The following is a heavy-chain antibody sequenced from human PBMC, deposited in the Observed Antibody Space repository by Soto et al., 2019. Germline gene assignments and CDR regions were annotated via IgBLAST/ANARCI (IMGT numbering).Heavy chain of an antibody. CDR1: GGSFSGYY. Sequence: SETLSLTCAVYGGSFSGYYWSWIRQPPGKGLEWIGEINHSGSTNYNPSLKSRVTISVDTSKNQFSLKLSSVTAADTAVYYCARVTRGWANFDYWGQGTLVTVSS. J-gene: IGHJ4*02. CDR2: INHSGST. V-gene: IGHV4-34*01. CDR3: ARVTRGWANFDY. D-gene: IGHD3-10*01.